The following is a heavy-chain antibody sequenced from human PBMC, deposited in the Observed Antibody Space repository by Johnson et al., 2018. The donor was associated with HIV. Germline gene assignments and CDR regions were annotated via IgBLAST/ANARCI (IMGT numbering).Heavy chain of an antibody. CDR3: AKGVVPAAADAFAI. CDR2: IDWTGANA. D-gene: IGHD2-2*01. CDR1: GFMFDDYA. Sequence: VQLVESGGGVERPGESLRLSCVGSGFMFDDYAMSWVRQVPGKGLEWVSGIDWTGANAGYADSVKGRFTISRDNSKNTLYLQMNSLRAEDTAVYYCAKGVVPAAADAFAIWGQGTMVTVSS. V-gene: IGHV3-20*04. J-gene: IGHJ3*02.